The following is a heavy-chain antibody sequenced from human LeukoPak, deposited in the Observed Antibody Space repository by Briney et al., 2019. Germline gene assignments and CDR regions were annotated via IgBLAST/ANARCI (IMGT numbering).Heavy chain of an antibody. Sequence: GGSLRLSCAASGFTFDDYAMHWVRQAPGKGLEWVSGISWNSGSIGYADSVKGRFTISRDNAKNSLYLQMNSLRAEDTALYYCAKDIYDSSGHSAFDIWGQGTMVTVSS. J-gene: IGHJ3*02. D-gene: IGHD3-22*01. CDR1: GFTFDDYA. CDR3: AKDIYDSSGHSAFDI. V-gene: IGHV3-9*01. CDR2: ISWNSGSI.